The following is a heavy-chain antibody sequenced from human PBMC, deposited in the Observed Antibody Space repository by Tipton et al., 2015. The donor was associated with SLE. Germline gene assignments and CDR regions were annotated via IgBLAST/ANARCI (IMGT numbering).Heavy chain of an antibody. V-gene: IGHV4-61*01. J-gene: IGHJ4*02. CDR2: IYYSGST. D-gene: IGHD6-19*01. CDR1: GGSISSSNYY. CDR3: ARGGAVGFDY. Sequence: TLSLTCTVSGGSISSSNYYWSWIRQPPGMGLEWIGYIYYSGSTNYNPSLKSRVTISVDTSKNQFSLKLSSLTAADTAVYYCARGGAVGFDYWGQGTLVTVSS.